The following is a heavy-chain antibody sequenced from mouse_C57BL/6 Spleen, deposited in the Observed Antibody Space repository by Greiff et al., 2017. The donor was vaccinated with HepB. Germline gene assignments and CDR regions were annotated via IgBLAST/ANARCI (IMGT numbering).Heavy chain of an antibody. J-gene: IGHJ3*01. V-gene: IGHV10-3*01. CDR3: VGVGLCSNYAWFAY. Sequence: EVQLVESGGGLVQPKGSLKLSCAASGFTFNTYAMHWVRQAPGKGLEWVARIRSKSSNYATYYADSVKDRFTISRDDSQSMLYLQMNNLKTEDTAMYYCVGVGLCSNYAWFAYWGQGTLVTVSA. CDR1: GFTFNTYA. D-gene: IGHD2-5*01. CDR2: IRSKSSNYAT.